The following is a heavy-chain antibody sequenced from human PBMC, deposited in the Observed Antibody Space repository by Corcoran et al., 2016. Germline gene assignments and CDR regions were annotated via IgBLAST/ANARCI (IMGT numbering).Heavy chain of an antibody. Sequence: QVQLVESGGGVVQPGRSLRLSCAASGFTFSSYGMHWVRQAPGKGLEWVAVISYDGSNKYYSDSVKGRFTISRDNSKNTLYLQMNSLRAEDSAVYYCWNGVWYYDLWSGYYSDYYGMDVWGQGTTVTVSS. CDR2: ISYDGSNK. V-gene: IGHV3-30*18. CDR3: WNGVWYYDLWSGYYSDYYGMDV. D-gene: IGHD3-3*01. J-gene: IGHJ6*02. CDR1: GFTFSSYG.